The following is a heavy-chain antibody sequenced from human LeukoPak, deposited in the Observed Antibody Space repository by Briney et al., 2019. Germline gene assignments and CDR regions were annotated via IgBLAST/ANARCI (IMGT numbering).Heavy chain of an antibody. Sequence: GGSLRLSCAASGFTFRNYGMHWVRQAPGKGLEWVAVVSYDGGKKYSTDSVKGRFTISRDDSQNTVSLQMNSLRTEDTAVYYCAKDHIRNYDYWSAHYRPNQNNYYAMDVWGQGTTVTVSS. D-gene: IGHD3-3*01. CDR1: GFTFRNYG. V-gene: IGHV3-30*18. CDR3: AKDHIRNYDYWSAHYRPNQNNYYAMDV. CDR2: VSYDGGKK. J-gene: IGHJ6*02.